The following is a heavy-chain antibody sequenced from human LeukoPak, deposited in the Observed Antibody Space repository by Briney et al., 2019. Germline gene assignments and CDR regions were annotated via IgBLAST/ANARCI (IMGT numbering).Heavy chain of an antibody. CDR2: IYYSGST. CDR3: ARSISGYSSSYLV. V-gene: IGHV4-30-4*08. Sequence: SETLSLTCAVYGGSFSGYYWSWIRQPPGKGLEWIGYIYYSGSTYYNPSLKRRLTIPLDTSRNQFSLKLSSVTAADTAVYYCARSISGYSSSYLVWGQGTLVTVSS. CDR1: GGSFSGYY. J-gene: IGHJ4*02. D-gene: IGHD6-13*01.